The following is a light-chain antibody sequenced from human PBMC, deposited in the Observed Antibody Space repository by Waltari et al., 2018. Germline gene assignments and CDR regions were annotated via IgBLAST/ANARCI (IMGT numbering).Light chain of an antibody. CDR3: QQVNGYPLT. J-gene: IGKJ4*01. CDR2: AAS. CDR1: QGIRHY. V-gene: IGKV1-9*01. Sequence: DIQLTQSPSFLSASAGDRVTITCRASQGIRHYLGWYQQKSGEAPKLLTHAASSLQSGVPSRFSGSGSGTEFTLTISSLQPEDSATYYGQQVNGYPLTFGGGTKVEIK.